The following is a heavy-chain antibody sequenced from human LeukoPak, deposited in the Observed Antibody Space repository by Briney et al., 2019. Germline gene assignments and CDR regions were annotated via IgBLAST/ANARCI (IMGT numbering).Heavy chain of an antibody. CDR2: IYRGRT. CDR3: AGEGEYGQSYS. V-gene: IGHV4-30-2*01. J-gene: IGHJ5*02. D-gene: IGHD4-17*01. CDR1: GDSISYESYY. Sequence: SETLSLTCAVSGDSISYESYYCNWIRQAPGKGPEWIGNIYRGRTRLNPSYTSRVAISVDMSKSQVSLSLTSVTAADTAIYYCAGEGEYGQSYSWGQGVLVVVSA.